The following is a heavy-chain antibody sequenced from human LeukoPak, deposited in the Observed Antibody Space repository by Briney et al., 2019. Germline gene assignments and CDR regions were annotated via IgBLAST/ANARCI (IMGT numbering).Heavy chain of an antibody. CDR2: ISSSSTI. CDR1: GFTFSSYS. CDR3: ARGNDPYYYGMDV. Sequence: GGSLRLSCAASGFTFSSYSMNWVRQAPGKGLEWVSYISSSSTIYYADSVKGRFTISRDNAKNSLYLQMNSLRAEDTAVYYCARGNDPYYYGMDVWGQGTTVTVSS. J-gene: IGHJ6*02. V-gene: IGHV3-48*01.